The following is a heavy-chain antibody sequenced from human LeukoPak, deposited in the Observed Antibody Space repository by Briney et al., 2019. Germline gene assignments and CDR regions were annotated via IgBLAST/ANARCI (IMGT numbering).Heavy chain of an antibody. V-gene: IGHV4-59*12. D-gene: IGHD6-13*01. CDR3: ARGVEPYYYYYMDV. J-gene: IGHJ6*03. CDR1: GGSISGYF. CDR2: IYYIGST. Sequence: SETLSLTCTVSGGSISGYFWSWIRQPPGKGLEWIGDIYYIGSTDYNPSLKSRVTISVDRSKNQFSLKLSSVTAADTAVYYCARGVEPYYYYYMDVWGKGTTVTVSS.